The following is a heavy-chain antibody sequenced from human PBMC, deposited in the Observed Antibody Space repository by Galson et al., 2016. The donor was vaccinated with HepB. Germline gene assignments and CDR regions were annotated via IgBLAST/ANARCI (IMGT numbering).Heavy chain of an antibody. J-gene: IGHJ4*02. V-gene: IGHV3-7*01. CDR2: IRADGSVQ. CDR3: ARESTGSYFD. CDR1: GFILNSDW. D-gene: IGHD3-10*01. Sequence: LRLSCAASGFILNSDWMNWVRQTPGKGLEWVANIRADGSVQYYVDSLRGRFTISRDSAKNSLYLQMSGLRVEETAVYYCARESTGSYFDWGQGTLVTVSS.